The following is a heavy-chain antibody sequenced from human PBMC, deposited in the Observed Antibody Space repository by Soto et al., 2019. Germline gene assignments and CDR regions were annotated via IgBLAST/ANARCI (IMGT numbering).Heavy chain of an antibody. CDR2: IYYSGST. CDR1: GGSISSYY. J-gene: IGHJ4*02. D-gene: IGHD3-22*01. Sequence: QVQLQESGPGLVKPSETLSLTCTVSGGSISSYYWSWIRQPPGKGLEWIGYIYYSGSTNYNPSLRSRVTISVDTSKNQCSLKLSSVTAADTAVYYCARLGFYDSPDYWGQGTLVTVSS. CDR3: ARLGFYDSPDY. V-gene: IGHV4-59*01.